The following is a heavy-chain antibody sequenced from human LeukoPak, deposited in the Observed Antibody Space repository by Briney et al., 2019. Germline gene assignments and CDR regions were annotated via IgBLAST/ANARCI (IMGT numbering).Heavy chain of an antibody. CDR3: ARGGATVVTDAFDI. Sequence: RPGGSLRLSCAASGFTFSSYDMHWVRQATGKGLEWVSAIGTAGDTYYPGSVKGRFTISRENAKNSLYLQMNSLRAGDTAVYYCARGGATVVTDAFDIWGQGTMVTVSS. D-gene: IGHD4-23*01. CDR2: IGTAGDT. V-gene: IGHV3-13*01. J-gene: IGHJ3*02. CDR1: GFTFSSYD.